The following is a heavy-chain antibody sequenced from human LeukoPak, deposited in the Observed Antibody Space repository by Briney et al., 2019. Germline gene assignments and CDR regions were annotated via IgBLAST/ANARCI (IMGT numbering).Heavy chain of an antibody. CDR3: ARTYSSSWYGYYYYYMDV. V-gene: IGHV4-59*01. D-gene: IGHD6-13*01. Sequence: PSETLSLTCTVSGGSISSYYWSWIRQPPGQGLEWIGYIYYSGSTNYNPSLKSRVTISLDTSKNQFSLQLNSVTSAHTAVYYCARTYSSSWYGYYYYYMDVWGKGTTVTIS. CDR1: GGSISSYY. CDR2: IYYSGST. J-gene: IGHJ6*03.